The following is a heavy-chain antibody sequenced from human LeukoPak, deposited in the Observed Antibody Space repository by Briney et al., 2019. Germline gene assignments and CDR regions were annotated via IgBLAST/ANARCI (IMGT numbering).Heavy chain of an antibody. CDR3: ARRKFYDTYLDP. Sequence: GESLKISCKGPEYDFANYWIGWVRQTPGRGLEWMGIAHPATSIIHYGPSFQGQVTISFDRSLSTAHLQWTSLKASDSGMYFCARRKFYDTYLDPWGRGTLVTVPS. J-gene: IGHJ5*02. CDR1: EYDFANYW. D-gene: IGHD2/OR15-2a*01. CDR2: AHPATSII. V-gene: IGHV5-51*01.